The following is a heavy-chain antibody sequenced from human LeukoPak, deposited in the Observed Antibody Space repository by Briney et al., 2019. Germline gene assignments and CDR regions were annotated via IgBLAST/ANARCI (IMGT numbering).Heavy chain of an antibody. Sequence: DSVKGRFTVSRDNAKNSLYLQMNSLRAEDTAVYYCARGVGGADYWGQGTLVTVSS. V-gene: IGHV3-11*04. D-gene: IGHD2-21*01. J-gene: IGHJ4*02. CDR3: ARGVGGADY.